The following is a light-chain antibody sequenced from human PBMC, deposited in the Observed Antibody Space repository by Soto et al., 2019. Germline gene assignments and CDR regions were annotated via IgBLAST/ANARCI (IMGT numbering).Light chain of an antibody. CDR1: QSVYNRH. V-gene: IGKV3-20*01. CDR3: QQYDSSPLT. CDR2: GAS. J-gene: IGKJ4*01. Sequence: EIVLTQSPGTLSFSPGERVTLSCRASQSVYNRHLAWYQQKPGQAPRLLIYGASSRATGIPDRFSGSGSGTDFTLTISRLEPEDFAVYYCQQYDSSPLTFGGGTKVEIK.